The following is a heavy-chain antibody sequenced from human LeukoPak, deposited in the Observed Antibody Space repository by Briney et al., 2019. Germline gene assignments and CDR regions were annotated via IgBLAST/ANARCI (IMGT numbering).Heavy chain of an antibody. J-gene: IGHJ4*02. D-gene: IGHD3-22*01. CDR2: IKSSGSSI. CDR1: GFTFGYYE. CDR3: AKDREGSGYSFDY. V-gene: IGHV3-48*03. Sequence: GGSLRLSCATSGFTFGYYEMNWVRQAPGKGLEWVSYIKSSGSSIYYADSVKGRFTISRDNSKNTLYLQMNSLRAEDTAVYYCAKDREGSGYSFDYWGQGTLVTVSS.